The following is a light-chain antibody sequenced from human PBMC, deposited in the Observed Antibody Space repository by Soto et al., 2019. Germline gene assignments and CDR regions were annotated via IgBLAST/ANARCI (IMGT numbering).Light chain of an antibody. CDR2: DAS. J-gene: IGKJ1*01. Sequence: DIQMTQSPSTLSASVGDRVSITCRASHNIARWLAWYQQKPGKAPRLLIYDASTLETGVPSRFSGSGSGTEFTLTISSLRPDDFATYFCQHLDSNWPFGQGTKLEI. V-gene: IGKV1-5*01. CDR3: QHLDSNWP. CDR1: HNIARW.